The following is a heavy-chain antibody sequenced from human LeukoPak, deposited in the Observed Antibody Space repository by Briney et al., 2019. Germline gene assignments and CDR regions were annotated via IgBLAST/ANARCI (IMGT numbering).Heavy chain of an antibody. Sequence: ASVKVSCKASGYIFTSYGIGWVRQAPGQGLEWMGWISAYNGNTNYAQKLQGRVTMTTDTSTSTAYMELRSLRSDDTAVYYCARLTGGSGSYNWSAPWGQETRVTVSS. CDR1: GYIFTSYG. D-gene: IGHD6-19*01. CDR2: ISAYNGNT. J-gene: IGHJ5*02. V-gene: IGHV1-18*01. CDR3: ARLTGGSGSYNWSAP.